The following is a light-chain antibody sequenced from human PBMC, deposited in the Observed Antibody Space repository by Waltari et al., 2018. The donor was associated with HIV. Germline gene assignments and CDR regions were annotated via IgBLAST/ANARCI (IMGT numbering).Light chain of an antibody. J-gene: IGLJ2*01. V-gene: IGLV3-1*01. CDR2: QNS. CDR3: QTWDSQIII. Sequence: SYDLTQEPSVSVFPGQAAAISCSGDELGNKYVSWYQQKPGQSPIQVIYQNSKRPSGVPERFSGSNSGNTATLTISGTQVMDESDYHCQTWDSQIIIFGGGTKLTVL. CDR1: ELGNKY.